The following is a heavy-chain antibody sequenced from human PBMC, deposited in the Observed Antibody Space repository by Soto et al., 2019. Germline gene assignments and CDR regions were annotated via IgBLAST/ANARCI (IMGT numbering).Heavy chain of an antibody. Sequence: QVQLQQWGAGLLKSSETLSLTCAFYGGSFSGYYWSWIRQPPGKGLEWLGDINPSGSTNYNPSLKSRVIMSVDTSKKQFSLNVTSVTAADTAVYYCARGARCRPPRDAFDIWGQGTMVTVSS. J-gene: IGHJ3*02. CDR3: ARGARCRPPRDAFDI. CDR2: INPSGST. CDR1: GGSFSGYY. V-gene: IGHV4-34*01.